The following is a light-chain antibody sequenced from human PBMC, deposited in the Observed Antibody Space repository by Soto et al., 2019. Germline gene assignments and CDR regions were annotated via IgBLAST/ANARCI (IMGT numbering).Light chain of an antibody. CDR3: QQDSSFPPT. Sequence: DIQMTQSPSSVSASVGDRVTITCRASQDISSWLAWYQQKPGKAPKIMIYAASSLQGGVPSRFSGRGSGTEFTLTISSLQPEDFATYYCQQDSSFPPTFGQGTRMDIK. CDR1: QDISSW. V-gene: IGKV1-12*01. CDR2: AAS. J-gene: IGKJ5*01.